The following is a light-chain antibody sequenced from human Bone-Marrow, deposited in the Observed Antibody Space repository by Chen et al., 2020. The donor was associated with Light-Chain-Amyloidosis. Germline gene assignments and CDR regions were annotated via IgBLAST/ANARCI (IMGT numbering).Light chain of an antibody. Sequence: SYELTQPPSVSVSPGQTARITCSGDDLPTKYAYWYQQKPGQAPVLVIPRDTERPSGISERFCGARAGTRATLTISGVQAEDEAGYHCQAADSSGTYEVIFGGGTKLTGL. CDR2: RDT. CDR1: DLPTKY. V-gene: IGLV3-25*03. J-gene: IGLJ2*01. CDR3: QAADSSGTYEVI.